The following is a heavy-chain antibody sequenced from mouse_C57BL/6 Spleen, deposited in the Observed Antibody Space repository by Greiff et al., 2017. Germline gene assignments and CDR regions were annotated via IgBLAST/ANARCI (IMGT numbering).Heavy chain of an antibody. J-gene: IGHJ3*01. D-gene: IGHD3-2*02. Sequence: QVQLQQPGAELVKPGASVKLSCKASGYTFTSYWMHWVKQRPGQGLEWIGMIHPNSGSTNYNEKFKSKATLTVDKSSSTAYMQLSSLTSEDSAVYYCAREGGQLRLSPWFAYWGQGTLVTVSA. V-gene: IGHV1-64*01. CDR1: GYTFTSYW. CDR2: IHPNSGST. CDR3: AREGGQLRLSPWFAY.